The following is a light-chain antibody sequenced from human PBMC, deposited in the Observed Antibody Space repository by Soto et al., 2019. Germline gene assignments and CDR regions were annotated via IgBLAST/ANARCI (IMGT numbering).Light chain of an antibody. V-gene: IGKV3-11*01. CDR1: PSVTSY. CDR3: QQRSSWPPT. CDR2: DTF. Sequence: EIVLTQSPATLSLSPGERATLSCRASPSVTSYLAWYQQKPGQAPRLLIYDTFNRATGIPARFSGSGSGTDFTLTISRLEPEDFAVYYCQQRSSWPPTFGGGTKVDIK. J-gene: IGKJ4*01.